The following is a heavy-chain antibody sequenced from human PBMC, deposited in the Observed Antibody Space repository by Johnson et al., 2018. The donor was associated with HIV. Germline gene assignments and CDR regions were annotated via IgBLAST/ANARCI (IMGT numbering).Heavy chain of an antibody. CDR1: GFTFSNYG. V-gene: IGHV3-33*06. CDR3: AKVAVATAAGGVALDV. J-gene: IGHJ3*01. D-gene: IGHD6-13*01. CDR2: VWLDGRNK. Sequence: QVQLVESGGGVVQPGRSLRLSCAASGFTFSNYGMHWVRQAPGKGLEWVAVVWLDGRNKYYSDSVKGRFPISRDDSKNTLYLQMNSLRVEDTAVYHCAKVAVATAAGGVALDVWGPGTMVTVSS.